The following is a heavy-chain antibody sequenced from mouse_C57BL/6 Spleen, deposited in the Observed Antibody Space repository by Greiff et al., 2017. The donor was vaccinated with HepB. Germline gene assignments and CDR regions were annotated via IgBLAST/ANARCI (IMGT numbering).Heavy chain of an antibody. CDR1: GYTFTSYW. CDR3: ALMVTTLYYYAMDY. CDR2: IHPNSGST. V-gene: IGHV1-64*01. Sequence: VQLQQPGAELVKPGASVKLSCKASGYTFTSYWMHWVKQRPGQGLEWIGMIHPNSGSTNYNEKFKSKATLTVDTSSSTAYMQLSSLTSEDSAVYYCALMVTTLYYYAMDYWGQGTSVTVSS. J-gene: IGHJ4*01. D-gene: IGHD2-1*01.